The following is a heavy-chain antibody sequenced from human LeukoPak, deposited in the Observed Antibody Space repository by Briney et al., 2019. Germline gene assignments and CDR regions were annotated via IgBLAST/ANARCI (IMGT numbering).Heavy chain of an antibody. J-gene: IGHJ4*02. V-gene: IGHV3-11*01. CDR2: ISSSGSTI. D-gene: IGHD3-22*01. Sequence: GGSLRLSCAASGFTFSDYYMSWIRQAPGKGLEWVSYISSSGSTIYYADSVKGRFTISRDNAKNSLYLQMNSLRAEDTAVYYCVRATITMIVVVTDFDYWGQGTLVTVSS. CDR1: GFTFSDYY. CDR3: VRATITMIVVVTDFDY.